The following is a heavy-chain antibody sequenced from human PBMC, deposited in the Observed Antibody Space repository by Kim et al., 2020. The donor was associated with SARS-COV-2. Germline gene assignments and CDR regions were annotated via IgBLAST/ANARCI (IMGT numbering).Heavy chain of an antibody. Sequence: GSDTSYVDSVKGRFTISRDNAKNSLYLQMKSLRAEDTAVYFCARGHGFGSWGQGTLVTVSS. CDR3: ARGHGFGS. D-gene: IGHD3-16*01. V-gene: IGHV3-7*01. J-gene: IGHJ5*02. CDR2: GSDT.